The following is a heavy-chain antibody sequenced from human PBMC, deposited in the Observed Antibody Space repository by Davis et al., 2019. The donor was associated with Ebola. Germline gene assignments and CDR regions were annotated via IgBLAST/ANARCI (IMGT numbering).Heavy chain of an antibody. V-gene: IGHV3-15*01. CDR1: GFTFSYAW. CDR2: IKSKSDGGTT. J-gene: IGHJ4*02. Sequence: LSLTCAASGFTFSYAWMSWVRQAPGKGLEWVGRIKSKSDGGTTDYAAPVKGRFTISRDDSKNTWYLQMNSLKAEDTAVYYCTTLPTGARDYWGQGTLVTVSS. CDR3: TTLPTGARDY. D-gene: IGHD2-8*02.